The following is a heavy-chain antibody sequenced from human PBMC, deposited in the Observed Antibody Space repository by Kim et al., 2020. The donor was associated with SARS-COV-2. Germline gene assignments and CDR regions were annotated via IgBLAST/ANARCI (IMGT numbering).Heavy chain of an antibody. Sequence: GGSLRLSCAASGFTFSSYGMHWVRQAPGKGLEWVAVISYDGSNKYYADSVKGRFTISRDNSKNTLYLQMNSLRAEDTAVYYCAKDLATQDIVVVPAEWGQGTLVTVSS. V-gene: IGHV3-30*18. D-gene: IGHD2-2*01. J-gene: IGHJ4*02. CDR3: AKDLATQDIVVVPAE. CDR2: ISYDGSNK. CDR1: GFTFSSYG.